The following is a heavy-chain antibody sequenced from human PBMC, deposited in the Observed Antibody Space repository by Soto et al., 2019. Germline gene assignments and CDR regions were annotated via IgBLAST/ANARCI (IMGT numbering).Heavy chain of an antibody. V-gene: IGHV4-38-2*01. Sequence: SETLSLTCVVSNFSISSGYYWGWIRQSPGKGLEWIASIYRSGTTSNNPSLKSRVTISVDPSKNQFSLMLTAVTAADTAVYYCARTHSGSYYSVFNYWGRGSLVTVSS. CDR1: NFSISSGYY. CDR2: IYRSGTT. J-gene: IGHJ4*02. D-gene: IGHD1-26*01. CDR3: ARTHSGSYYSVFNY.